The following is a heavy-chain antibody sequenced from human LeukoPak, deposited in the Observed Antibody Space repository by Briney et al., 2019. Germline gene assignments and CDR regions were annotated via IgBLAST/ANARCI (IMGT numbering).Heavy chain of an antibody. CDR2: LRYDGTNE. CDR1: GFTFSDYG. J-gene: IGHJ4*02. CDR3: AKDRISLGELLSSLEY. D-gene: IGHD3-10*01. V-gene: IGHV3-30*02. Sequence: GGSLRLSCAASGFTFSDYGMHWVRQAPGKGLEWVAFLRYDGTNEYYSDSVRGRFSISRDNSKNNVYLQMNRLRAEDTAVYYCAKDRISLGELLSSLEYWGQGILVTVSS.